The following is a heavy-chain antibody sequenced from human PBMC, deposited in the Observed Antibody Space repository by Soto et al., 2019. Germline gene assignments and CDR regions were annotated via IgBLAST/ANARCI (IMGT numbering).Heavy chain of an antibody. CDR2: IYYSGST. V-gene: IGHV4-31*03. J-gene: IGHJ6*03. Sequence: SETLSLTCTVSGGSISSGGYYWSWIRQHPGKGLEWIGYIYYSGSTYYNPSLKSRVTISVDTSKNQFSLKLSSVTAADTAVYYCASIVVVPAAIENYYYYMDVWGKGTTVTSP. D-gene: IGHD2-2*01. CDR3: ASIVVVPAAIENYYYYMDV. CDR1: GGSISSGGYY.